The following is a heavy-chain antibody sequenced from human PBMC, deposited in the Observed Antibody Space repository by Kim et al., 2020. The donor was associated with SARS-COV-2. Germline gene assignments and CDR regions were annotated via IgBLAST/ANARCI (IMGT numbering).Heavy chain of an antibody. D-gene: IGHD4-17*01. Sequence: GGSLRLSCAVSGLTFSSYAFDWVRQAPGKGLEWVALISFDGTNKYYADSLKGRFTISRENSKNTVYLQMNRLTAQDSGVYYCAKPSSDYTYYYAMDIWGQGTTVTVSS. V-gene: IGHV3-30-3*02. CDR2: ISFDGTNK. CDR3: AKPSSDYTYYYAMDI. J-gene: IGHJ6*02. CDR1: GLTFSSYA.